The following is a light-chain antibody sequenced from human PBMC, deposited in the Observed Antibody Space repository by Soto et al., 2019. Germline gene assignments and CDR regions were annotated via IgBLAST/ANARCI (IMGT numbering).Light chain of an antibody. CDR3: CSYTSSSTPWV. CDR1: SSDVGGYNY. J-gene: IGLJ3*02. V-gene: IGLV2-14*03. Sequence: QSALTQPASVSGSPGQSITISCTGTSSDVGGYNYVSWYQQHPGKAPKLMIYDVSNRPSGVSNRFSGSKSGNTASLTISVLQADDESNYYCCSYTSSSTPWVFGGGTKLTVL. CDR2: DVS.